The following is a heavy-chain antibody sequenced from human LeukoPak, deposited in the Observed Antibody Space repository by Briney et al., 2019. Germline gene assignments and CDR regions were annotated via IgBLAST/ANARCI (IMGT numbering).Heavy chain of an antibody. CDR1: GGTFSSYA. D-gene: IGHD3-3*01. CDR2: IIPIFGTA. J-gene: IGHJ4*02. Sequence: ASVKVSCKASGGTFSSYAISWVRQAPGQGLEWMGRIIPIFGTANYAQKFQGRVTMTEDTSTDTAYMELSSLRSEDTAVYYCASVWSGYYRQFFDYWGQGTLVTVSS. V-gene: IGHV1-69*06. CDR3: ASVWSGYYRQFFDY.